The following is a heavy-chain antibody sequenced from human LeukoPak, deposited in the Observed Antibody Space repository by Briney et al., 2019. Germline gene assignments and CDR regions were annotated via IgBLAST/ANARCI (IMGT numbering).Heavy chain of an antibody. Sequence: GGSLRLSCSASGFTFSSYAMHWVRQAPGKGLEYVSAISSNGGGTYYADSVKGRFTISRDNSKNTLYLQMSSLRAEDTAVYYCVKDLGMVRGVKQTDYWGQGTLVTVSS. CDR1: GFTFSSYA. CDR2: ISSNGGGT. J-gene: IGHJ4*02. V-gene: IGHV3-64D*06. D-gene: IGHD3-10*01. CDR3: VKDLGMVRGVKQTDY.